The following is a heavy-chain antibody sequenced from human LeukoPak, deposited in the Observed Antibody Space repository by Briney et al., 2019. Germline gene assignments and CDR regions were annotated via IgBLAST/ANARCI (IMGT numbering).Heavy chain of an antibody. Sequence: PGGSLRLSCVASGFIFTNYGMHWVRQAPGKGLEWVALIRHDGRGKFFADSVKGRFIISRDNSKNTVFLQMNSLRIEDTAVYYCAKPLPLYSSSSDYMDVWGTGTTVTVSS. CDR1: GFIFTNYG. J-gene: IGHJ6*03. CDR3: AKPLPLYSSSSDYMDV. D-gene: IGHD6-6*01. V-gene: IGHV3-30*02. CDR2: IRHDGRGK.